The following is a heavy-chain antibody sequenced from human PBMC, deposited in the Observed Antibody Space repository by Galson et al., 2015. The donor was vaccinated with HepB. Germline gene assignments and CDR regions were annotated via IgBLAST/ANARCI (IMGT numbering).Heavy chain of an antibody. CDR2: ISSSGSTI. CDR3: ARDVSYDFWSGQSSWFDP. Sequence: SLRLSCAASGFTFSDYYMSWLRQAPGKGLEWVSYISSSGSTIYYADSVKGRFSISRDNAKNSLYLQMNSLRAEDTAVYYCARDVSYDFWSGQSSWFDPWGQGTLVTVSS. J-gene: IGHJ5*02. CDR1: GFTFSDYY. D-gene: IGHD3-3*01. V-gene: IGHV3-11*01.